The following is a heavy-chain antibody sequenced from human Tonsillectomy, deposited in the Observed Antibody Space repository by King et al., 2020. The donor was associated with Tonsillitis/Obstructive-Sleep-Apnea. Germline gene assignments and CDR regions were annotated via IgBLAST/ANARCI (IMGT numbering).Heavy chain of an antibody. D-gene: IGHD5-12*01. V-gene: IGHV4-39*07. Sequence: QLQESGPRLVKPSETLSLTCTVPGGFSSRGAYYWGWIRQTPGKGLEWIATIHYSGSTYYNPSLASRATISLDTSKKQHSLRLTSLTAADTAVYYCVRAKRWGWLHYFDIWAQGTLVTVSS. CDR2: IHYSGST. CDR3: VRAKRWGWLHYFDI. J-gene: IGHJ4*02. CDR1: GGFSSRGAYY.